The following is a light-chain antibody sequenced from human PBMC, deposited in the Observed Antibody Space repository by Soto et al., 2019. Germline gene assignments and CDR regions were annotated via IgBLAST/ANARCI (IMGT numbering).Light chain of an antibody. V-gene: IGKV3-11*01. CDR1: QSIRYS. Sequence: EIVLTQSPATLSLSPGERATLSCRASQSIRYSLAWYQQRPGQAPGLLIYDASNRAAGLPARFSGSGSGTDFTLTISSLEPEDFAFYYFQHGRTFGGGTRVEIK. CDR3: QHGRT. CDR2: DAS. J-gene: IGKJ4*01.